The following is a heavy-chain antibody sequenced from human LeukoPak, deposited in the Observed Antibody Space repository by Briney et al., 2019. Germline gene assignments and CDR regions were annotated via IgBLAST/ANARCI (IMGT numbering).Heavy chain of an antibody. Sequence: GGSLRLSCAASGFTFSSYAMHWVRQAPGKGLEWVAVISYDGSNKYYADSVKGRFTISRDNSKNTLYLQMNSLRAEDTAVYYCAREGIVVVPAAGGFDYWGQGTLVTVSS. CDR2: ISYDGSNK. D-gene: IGHD2-2*01. J-gene: IGHJ4*02. V-gene: IGHV3-30*01. CDR1: GFTFSSYA. CDR3: AREGIVVVPAAGGFDY.